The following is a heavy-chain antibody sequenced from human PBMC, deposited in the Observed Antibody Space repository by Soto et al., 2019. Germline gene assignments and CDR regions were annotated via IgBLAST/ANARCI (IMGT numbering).Heavy chain of an antibody. D-gene: IGHD6-13*01. Sequence: EVQLLESGGGLVRPGGSLRLSCAACDFTFTSFAMSWVRQAPGKGLEWVSSISGSGGSTYYADSARGRFTISRDNPRRTVVLEMNSLRAEDTAVYYCAKDRTAVVLSPRCDPWGQGTLVIVSS. V-gene: IGHV3-23*01. J-gene: IGHJ5*02. CDR1: DFTFTSFA. CDR2: ISGSGGST. CDR3: AKDRTAVVLSPRCDP.